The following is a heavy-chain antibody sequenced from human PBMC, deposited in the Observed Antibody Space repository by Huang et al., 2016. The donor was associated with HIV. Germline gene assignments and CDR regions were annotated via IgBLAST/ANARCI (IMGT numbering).Heavy chain of an antibody. CDR1: GFTFSKSA. Sequence: QVQLVESGGGVVQPGTSLSLSCAASGFTFSKSAMNWVRQEPGKWLEGVAVISNEGNTKYYADSVKGRFTISRDNSKNTVYLQMNSLRAEDTAVYYCARSEPSRYYFDYWGQGTLVTVSS. CDR2: ISNEGNTK. CDR3: ARSEPSRYYFDY. J-gene: IGHJ4*02. V-gene: IGHV3-30-3*01.